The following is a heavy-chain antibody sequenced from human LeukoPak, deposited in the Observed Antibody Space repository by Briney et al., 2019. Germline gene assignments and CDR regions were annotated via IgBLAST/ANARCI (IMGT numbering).Heavy chain of an antibody. D-gene: IGHD3-10*01. CDR2: IYPGDSDT. J-gene: IGHJ4*02. CDR1: GYSFTSYW. Sequence: GESLKISSKGSGYSFTSYWIGWVRQMPGKGLEWMGIIYPGDSDTRYSPSFQGQVTISADKSISTAYLQWSSLKAPDTAMYYCASSYGSGSVDFDYWGQGTLVTVSS. CDR3: ASSYGSGSVDFDY. V-gene: IGHV5-51*01.